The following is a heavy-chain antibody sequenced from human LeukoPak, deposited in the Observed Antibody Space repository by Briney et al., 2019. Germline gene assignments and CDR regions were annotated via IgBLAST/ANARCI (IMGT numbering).Heavy chain of an antibody. J-gene: IGHJ4*02. CDR3: ARQVDYYDGEGY. CDR2: ISSSSSYI. CDR1: GFTFSSYS. Sequence: GGSLTLSCAASGFTFSSYSMNWVRQAPGKGLEWVSSISSSSSYIYYADSVKGRFTISRDNAKNSLYLQMNSLRAEDTAVYYCARQVDYYDGEGYWGQGTLVTVSS. D-gene: IGHD3-22*01. V-gene: IGHV3-21*01.